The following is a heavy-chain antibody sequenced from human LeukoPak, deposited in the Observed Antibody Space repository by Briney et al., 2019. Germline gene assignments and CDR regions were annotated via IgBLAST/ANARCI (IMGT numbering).Heavy chain of an antibody. CDR3: VRGGDTHYGLDY. D-gene: IGHD3-10*01. CDR1: GFTFNRHW. V-gene: IGHV3-74*01. Sequence: GGSLRLSCTVSGFTFNRHWMHWVRQAPGKGLEWVSHINAVGSGTAYADFVKGRFTIPRDNAKNKVYLQMNSLRADDTALYYCVRGGDTHYGLDYWGQGALVTVSS. J-gene: IGHJ4*02. CDR2: INAVGSGT.